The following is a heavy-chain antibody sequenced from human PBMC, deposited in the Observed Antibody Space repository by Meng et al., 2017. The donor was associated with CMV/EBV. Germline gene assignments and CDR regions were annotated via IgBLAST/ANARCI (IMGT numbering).Heavy chain of an antibody. Sequence: GGSLRLSCAACGFTFSSHWMSWVRQAPGKGLEWVANIKQDGSEKYYVDSVKGRFTISRDNAKNSLYLQMNSLRAEDTAVYYCAAEHRYWGQGTLVTVSS. D-gene: IGHD1/OR15-1a*01. CDR1: GFTFSSHW. CDR2: IKQDGSEK. J-gene: IGHJ4*02. CDR3: AAEHRY. V-gene: IGHV3-7*01.